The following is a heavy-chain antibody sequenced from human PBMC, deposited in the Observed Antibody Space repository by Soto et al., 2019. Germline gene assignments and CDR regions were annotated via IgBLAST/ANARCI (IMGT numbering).Heavy chain of an antibody. CDR2: INHSGST. CDR1: GGSFSGYY. D-gene: IGHD6-13*01. CDR3: ARGIQQLVRNGDY. Sequence: QVQLQQWGAGLLKTSETLSLTCAVYGGSFSGYYWNWIRQPPGKGLECIGEINHSGSTNYNPSLKSRVTISVDTSQHPFSLKLSSVPAADTAVYYCARGIQQLVRNGDYWGQGTLVTFSS. J-gene: IGHJ4*02. V-gene: IGHV4-34*01.